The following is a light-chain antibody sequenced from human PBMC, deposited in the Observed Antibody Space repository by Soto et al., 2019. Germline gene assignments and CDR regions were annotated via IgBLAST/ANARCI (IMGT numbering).Light chain of an antibody. Sequence: QPVLTQPPSASGTPRQRVTISCSGSSSNIGSNYVYWYQQLPGTAPKLLIYRNSQRPSGVPDRFSGSKSGTSASLAISGLRSEDEADYYCAAWDDSLSGVVFGGGTKLTVL. CDR2: RNS. J-gene: IGLJ2*01. CDR3: AAWDDSLSGVV. V-gene: IGLV1-47*01. CDR1: SSNIGSNY.